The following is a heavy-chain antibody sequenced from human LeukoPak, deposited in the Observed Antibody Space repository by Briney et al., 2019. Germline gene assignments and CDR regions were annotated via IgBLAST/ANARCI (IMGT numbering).Heavy chain of an antibody. J-gene: IGHJ4*02. V-gene: IGHV3-48*01. CDR3: ARAIGYCSSTSCYYFDY. Sequence: GGSLRLSCAVSGFTFSTYSMNWVRQAPGKGLEWVSYISSRSSTIYYADSVKGRFTISRDNAKNSLYLQMNSLRAEDTAVYYCARAIGYCSSTSCYYFDYWGQGTLVTVSS. CDR1: GFTFSTYS. D-gene: IGHD2-2*01. CDR2: ISSRSSTI.